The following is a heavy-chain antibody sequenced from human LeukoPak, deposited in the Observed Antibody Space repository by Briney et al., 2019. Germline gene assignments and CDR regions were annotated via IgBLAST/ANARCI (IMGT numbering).Heavy chain of an antibody. Sequence: NPPETLSLTCTVSGGSISSYYWSWIRQPPGKGLEWIGYIYYSGSTNYNPSLKSRVTISVDTSKNQFSLKLSSVTAADTAVYYCARASLSLSYYFDYWGQGTLVTVSS. CDR2: IYYSGST. V-gene: IGHV4-59*01. CDR1: GGSISSYY. J-gene: IGHJ4*02. D-gene: IGHD1-1*01. CDR3: ARASLSLSYYFDY.